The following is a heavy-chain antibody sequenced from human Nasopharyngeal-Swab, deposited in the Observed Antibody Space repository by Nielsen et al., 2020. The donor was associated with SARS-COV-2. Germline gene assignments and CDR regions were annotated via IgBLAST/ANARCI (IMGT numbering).Heavy chain of an antibody. CDR3: ARAGIAAAGLDY. CDR2: IYYSGST. J-gene: IGHJ4*02. CDR1: GGSISSYY. V-gene: IGHV4-59*01. Sequence: ETLSLTCTVSGGSISSYYWSWIRQPPGKGLEWIGYIYYSGSTNYNPSLKSRVTISVDTSKNQFSLKLSSVTAADTAVYYCARAGIAAAGLDYWGQGTLVTVSS. D-gene: IGHD6-13*01.